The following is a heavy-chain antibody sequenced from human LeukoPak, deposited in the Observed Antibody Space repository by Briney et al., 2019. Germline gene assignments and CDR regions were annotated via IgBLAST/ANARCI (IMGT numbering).Heavy chain of an antibody. D-gene: IGHD3-10*01. CDR3: ARWGTSGSYSANY. Sequence: AAVKYTCMASGYTITDYYIHWVRQTPGQGLEWMGWINPYSGGTKFAQKFQGRVTMTRETSISTAYMELSRLTSDDTAVYYCARWGTSGSYSANYWGQGTLVTVSS. CDR1: GYTITDYY. CDR2: INPYSGGT. J-gene: IGHJ4*02. V-gene: IGHV1-2*02.